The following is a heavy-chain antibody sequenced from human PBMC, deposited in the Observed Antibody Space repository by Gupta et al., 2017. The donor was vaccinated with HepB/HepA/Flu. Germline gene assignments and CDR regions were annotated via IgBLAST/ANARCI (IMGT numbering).Heavy chain of an antibody. Sequence: QLQLQESGPGLAKPSETLSLTCTVSGGSIHSTSYYWGWLRQPPGKGLAGIGSSYYSGSTYYNPSLKSRVIIYVDTPKNQFSLKLSSVTAADTAVYYCARQSDRDRDDVWKDYMDVWGKGTTVTVSS. J-gene: IGHJ6*03. CDR2: SYYSGST. D-gene: IGHD3-3*01. CDR3: ARQSDRDRDDVWKDYMDV. V-gene: IGHV4-39*01. CDR1: GGSIHSTSYY.